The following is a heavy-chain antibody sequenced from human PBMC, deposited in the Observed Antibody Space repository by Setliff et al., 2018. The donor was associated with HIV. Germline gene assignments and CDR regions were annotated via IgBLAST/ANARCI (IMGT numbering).Heavy chain of an antibody. D-gene: IGHD1-1*01. V-gene: IGHV4-34*01. CDR1: GGSFSNYY. CDR3: ARAREGWKPFAFDY. Sequence: SETLSLTCAVFGGSFSNYYWSWVRQPPGKGLEFIAEIDHEGTTNYNPSLKSRVTMSLDTSKNQFSLKLNSVTAADAAVYFCARAREGWKPFAFDYWGQGTLVTVSS. CDR2: IDHEGTT. J-gene: IGHJ4*02.